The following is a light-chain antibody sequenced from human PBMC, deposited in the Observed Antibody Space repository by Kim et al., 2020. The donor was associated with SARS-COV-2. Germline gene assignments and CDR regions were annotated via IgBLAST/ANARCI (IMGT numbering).Light chain of an antibody. J-gene: IGLJ2*01. CDR1: KLGDRY. Sequence: SYELTQPPSVSVSPGQTASITCSGDKLGDRYVCWYQQRPGQSPILVIYQDNKRPSGIPERFSGSNSGNTATLTISGTQTMDEADYYCQVWHTTTVVFGGG. V-gene: IGLV3-1*01. CDR2: QDN. CDR3: QVWHTTTVV.